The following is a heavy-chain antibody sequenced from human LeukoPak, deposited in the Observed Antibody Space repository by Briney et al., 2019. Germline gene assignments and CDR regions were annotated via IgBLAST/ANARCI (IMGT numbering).Heavy chain of an antibody. Sequence: ASVKVSCKASGYTFTSYGISWVRQAPGQGLEWIVWISAYNGNTNYAQKLQGRVTMTTDTSTSTAYMEVRSLRSDDTAVYYCARGPTKYYYDSSGYPRDYWGQGTLVTVSS. CDR2: ISAYNGNT. CDR3: ARGPTKYYYDSSGYPRDY. CDR1: GYTFTSYG. J-gene: IGHJ4*02. D-gene: IGHD3-22*01. V-gene: IGHV1-18*01.